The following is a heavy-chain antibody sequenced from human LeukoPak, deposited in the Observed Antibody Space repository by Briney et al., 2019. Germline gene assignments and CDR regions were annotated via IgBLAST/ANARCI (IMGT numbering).Heavy chain of an antibody. V-gene: IGHV4-31*03. CDR1: GGSISSGGYY. J-gene: IGHJ5*02. Sequence: SETLSLTCTVSGGSISSGGYYWSWIRQHPGKGLEWIGCIYYSGSTYYNPSLKSRVTISVDTSKNQFSLKLSSVTAADTAVYYCARVALRDRAGKNWFDPWGQGTLVTVSS. D-gene: IGHD1-14*01. CDR3: ARVALRDRAGKNWFDP. CDR2: IYYSGST.